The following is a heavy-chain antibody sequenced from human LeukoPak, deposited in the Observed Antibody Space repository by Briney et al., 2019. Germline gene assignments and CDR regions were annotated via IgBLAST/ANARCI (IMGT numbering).Heavy chain of an antibody. V-gene: IGHV4-39*07. Sequence: PSQTMSLTCTVSGGSISSSSYYWGRIRQPPGKGLEWIGSIYYSGSTYYNPSLKSRVTISVDTSKNQFSLELRSVTAADTAVYYCARDAERAGQYSSSSALYPWGQGTLVTVSS. D-gene: IGHD6-6*01. CDR1: GGSISSSSYY. CDR2: IYYSGST. CDR3: ARDAERAGQYSSSSALYP. J-gene: IGHJ5*02.